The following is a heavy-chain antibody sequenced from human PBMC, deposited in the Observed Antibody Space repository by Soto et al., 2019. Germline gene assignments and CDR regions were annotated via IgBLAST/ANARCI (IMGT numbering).Heavy chain of an antibody. CDR3: TGEVASGY. CDR2: ISRDGGTK. D-gene: IGHD2-8*02. Sequence: QVQLVESGGGVVQPGRSLRLSCAVSGFTVSTYGMHWVRQAPGKGLEWVAVISRDGGTKYYADSVKGRFTISRDNSRKALCLEMNSLRGDDMAVYYCTGEVASGYWGQGTLVTVS. CDR1: GFTVSTYG. J-gene: IGHJ4*02. V-gene: IGHV3-30*03.